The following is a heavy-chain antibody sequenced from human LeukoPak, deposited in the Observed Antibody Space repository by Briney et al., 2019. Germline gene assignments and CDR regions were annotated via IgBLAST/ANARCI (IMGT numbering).Heavy chain of an antibody. D-gene: IGHD1-26*01. J-gene: IGHJ4*02. CDR2: IKSKTDGGTT. V-gene: IGHV3-15*01. CDR1: GFTFSNAW. CDR3: TTDMTEWELPLDY. Sequence: PGGSLRLSCASSGFTFSNAWMSWVRQAPGKGLEWVGRIKSKTDGGTTDYAAPVKGRFTISRDDSKNTLYLQMNSLKTEDTAVYYCTTDMTEWELPLDYWGQGTLVTVSS.